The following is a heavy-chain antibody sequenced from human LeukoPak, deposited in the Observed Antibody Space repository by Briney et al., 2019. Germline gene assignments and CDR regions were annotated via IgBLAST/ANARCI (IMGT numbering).Heavy chain of an antibody. J-gene: IGHJ4*02. Sequence: PGGSLRLSCAASGFTFSSCAMHWVRQAPGKGLEWVALIWYDGSNKYYADSVKGRFTISRDNSKNTLYLQMNSLRAEDTAVYYCARPRTYSSSWSPFDYWGQGTLVTVSS. CDR1: GFTFSSCA. CDR3: ARPRTYSSSWSPFDY. V-gene: IGHV3-33*08. D-gene: IGHD6-13*01. CDR2: IWYDGSNK.